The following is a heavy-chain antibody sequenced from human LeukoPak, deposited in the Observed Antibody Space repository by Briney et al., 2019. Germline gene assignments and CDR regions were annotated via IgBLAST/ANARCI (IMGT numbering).Heavy chain of an antibody. CDR2: INPNSGGT. CDR1: GYTFTGYY. Sequence: ASVKVSCKASGYTFTGYYMHWVRQAPGQGLEWMGRINPNSGGTNDAQKFQGRVTMTRDTSISTAYMELSRLRSDDTAVYYCARGHGRYYYDSSGADYWGQGTLVTVSS. CDR3: ARGHGRYYYDSSGADY. V-gene: IGHV1-2*06. J-gene: IGHJ4*02. D-gene: IGHD3-22*01.